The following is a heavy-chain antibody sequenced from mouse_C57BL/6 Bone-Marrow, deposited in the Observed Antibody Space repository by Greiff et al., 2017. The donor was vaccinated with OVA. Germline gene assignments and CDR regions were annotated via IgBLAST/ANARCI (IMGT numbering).Heavy chain of an antibody. D-gene: IGHD4-1*01. V-gene: IGHV1-54*01. CDR3: ARSPGTYYFDY. Sequence: QVQLQQSGAELVRPGTSVKVSCKASGYAFTNYLIEWVKQRPGQGLEWIGVINPGSGGTNYNEKFKGKATLTADKSSSTAYMQLSSLTSEDSAVYFCARSPGTYYFDYWGQGTTLTVSS. CDR1: GYAFTNYL. CDR2: INPGSGGT. J-gene: IGHJ2*01.